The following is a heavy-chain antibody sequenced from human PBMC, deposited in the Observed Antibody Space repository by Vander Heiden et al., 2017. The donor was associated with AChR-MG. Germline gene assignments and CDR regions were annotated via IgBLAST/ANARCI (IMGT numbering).Heavy chain of an antibody. J-gene: IGHJ3*02. D-gene: IGHD3-22*01. Sequence: QLQLQESGPGLVKPSETLSLTCTVSGGSISSSSYYWGWIRQPPGKGLEWIGSIYYSGSTYYNPSLKRRVTISVDTSKNQFSLKLSSVTAADTAVYYCARPYDSSGYDYAAGAFDIWGQGTMVTVSS. CDR2: IYYSGST. CDR3: ARPYDSSGYDYAAGAFDI. CDR1: GGSISSSSYY. V-gene: IGHV4-39*01.